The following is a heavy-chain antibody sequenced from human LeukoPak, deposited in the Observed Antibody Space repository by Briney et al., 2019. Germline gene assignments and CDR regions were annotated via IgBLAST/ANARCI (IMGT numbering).Heavy chain of an antibody. CDR3: ARDSFYYDSSGPQG. CDR1: GYTFSDYG. V-gene: IGHV3-33*08. J-gene: IGHJ4*02. Sequence: PGTSLRLSCTASGYTFSDYGMHWVRQAPGKGLEWLSVISYSGVVKFYADSVKGRFTISRDNAKNSLFLQMNSLRAEDTAVYYCARDSFYYDSSGPQGWGQGTLVTVSS. CDR2: ISYSGVVK. D-gene: IGHD3-22*01.